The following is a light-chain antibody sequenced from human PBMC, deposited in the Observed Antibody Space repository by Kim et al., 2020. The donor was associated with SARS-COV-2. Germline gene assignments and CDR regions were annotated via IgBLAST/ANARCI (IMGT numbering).Light chain of an antibody. CDR1: KLGDKY. CDR2: QVS. Sequence: SYELTQPPSVSVSPGQTASITCSGDKLGDKYACWYQQKPGQSPVLVIYQVSKRPSGIPERFSGSNSGNTATLTISGTQAMDEADYYCQAWDSSFVVFGGG. CDR3: QAWDSSFVV. V-gene: IGLV3-1*01. J-gene: IGLJ2*01.